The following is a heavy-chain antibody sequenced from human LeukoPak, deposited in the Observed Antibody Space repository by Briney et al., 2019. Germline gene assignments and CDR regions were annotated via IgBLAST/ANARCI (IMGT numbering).Heavy chain of an antibody. CDR2: IKQDGSEK. CDR3: TGGSGSYYSFDY. V-gene: IGHV3-7*01. CDR1: GFTFSSYW. Sequence: GGSLRLSCAASGFTFSSYWMSWVRQAPGKGLEWVANIKQDGSEKYYVDSVKGRFTISRDNAKNSLYLQMNSLRAEDTAVYYCTGGSGSYYSFDYWGQGTLVTVTS. D-gene: IGHD3-10*01. J-gene: IGHJ4*02.